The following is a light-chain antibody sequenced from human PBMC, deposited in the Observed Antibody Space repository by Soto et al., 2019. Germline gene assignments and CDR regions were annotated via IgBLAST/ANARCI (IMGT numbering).Light chain of an antibody. J-gene: IGLJ1*01. V-gene: IGLV2-8*01. Sequence: QSVLTQPPSASGSPGQSVTISCTGTSSDVGGYNYVSWFQQHPGKAPKLIIHEANQRPSGVPDRFSGSKSGNTASLTVSGLQAEDEGTYYCSSYGGYNNVVFGTGTKGTVL. CDR3: SSYGGYNNVV. CDR2: EAN. CDR1: SSDVGGYNY.